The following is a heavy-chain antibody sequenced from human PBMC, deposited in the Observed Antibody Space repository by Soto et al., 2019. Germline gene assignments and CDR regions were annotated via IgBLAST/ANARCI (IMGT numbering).Heavy chain of an antibody. J-gene: IGHJ3*02. Sequence: QLQLQESGPGLVKPSETLSLTCTVSGGSISSSSYYWGWIRQPPGKGLEWIGSIYYSGSTYYNPSLKSRVTISVDTSKNQFSLKLSSVTAADTAVYYCARQSYDSSGIDAFDIWGQGTMVTVSS. V-gene: IGHV4-39*01. CDR3: ARQSYDSSGIDAFDI. CDR2: IYYSGST. D-gene: IGHD3-22*01. CDR1: GGSISSSSYY.